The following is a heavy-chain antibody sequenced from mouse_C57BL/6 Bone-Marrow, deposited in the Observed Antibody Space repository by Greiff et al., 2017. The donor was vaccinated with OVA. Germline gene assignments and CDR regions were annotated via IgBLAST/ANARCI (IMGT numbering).Heavy chain of an antibody. V-gene: IGHV14-4*01. CDR3: TTNYYYGSSYVWFAY. D-gene: IGHD1-1*01. CDR2: IDPENGDT. Sequence: VQLQQSGAELVRPGASVKLSCTASGFNIKDDYMPWVKQRPEQGLEWIGWIDPENGDTEYASKFPGKATITADTSSNTAYLQLSSLTSEDTAVYYCTTNYYYGSSYVWFAYWGQGTLVTVSA. CDR1: GFNIKDDY. J-gene: IGHJ3*01.